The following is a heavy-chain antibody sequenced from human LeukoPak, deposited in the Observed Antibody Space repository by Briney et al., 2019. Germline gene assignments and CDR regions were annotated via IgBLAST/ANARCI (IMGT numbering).Heavy chain of an antibody. D-gene: IGHD3/OR15-3a*01. J-gene: IGHJ4*02. CDR3: AREGDQWGLAPDYYFDY. Sequence: PGGSLRLSCAACGFTVSDNYMSWVRQAPGKGLEWVSVIYSGGDTYYADSVKGRFTISKDNSKNTLYLQMNSLRAEDTAVYYCAREGDQWGLAPDYYFDYWGQGTLVTVSS. CDR2: IYSGGDT. CDR1: GFTVSDNY. V-gene: IGHV3-66*02.